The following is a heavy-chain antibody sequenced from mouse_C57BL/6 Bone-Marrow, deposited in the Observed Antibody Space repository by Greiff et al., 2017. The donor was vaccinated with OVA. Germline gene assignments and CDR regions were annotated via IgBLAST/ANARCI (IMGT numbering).Heavy chain of an antibody. V-gene: IGHV1-54*01. J-gene: IGHJ2*01. CDR2: INPGIGGT. CDR3: ARKGYFDY. Sequence: QVHVKQSGAELVRPGTSVKVSCKACGDVVAGDWIEWVTQRPLQVLEWTGAINPGIGGTNYNEKFKGKATLTADKSSSTAYMQLSSLTSEDSAVYFCARKGYFDYWGQGTTLTVSS. CDR1: GDVVAGDW.